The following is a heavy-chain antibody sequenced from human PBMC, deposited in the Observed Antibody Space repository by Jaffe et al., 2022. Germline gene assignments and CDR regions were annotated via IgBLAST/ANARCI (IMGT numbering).Heavy chain of an antibody. Sequence: QVQLQESGPGLVKPSETLSLTCTVSGGSISSYYWSWIRQPPGKGLEWIGYIYYSGSTNYNPSLKSRVTISVDTSKNQFSLKLSSVTAADTAVYYCARDPGGLNDYWGQGTLVTVSS. CDR2: IYYSGST. V-gene: IGHV4-59*01. CDR1: GGSISSYY. J-gene: IGHJ4*02. CDR3: ARDPGGLNDY. D-gene: IGHD3-10*01.